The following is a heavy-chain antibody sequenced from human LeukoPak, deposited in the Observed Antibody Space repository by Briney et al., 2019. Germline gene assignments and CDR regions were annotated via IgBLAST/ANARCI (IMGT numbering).Heavy chain of an antibody. CDR2: IIPIFGTA. D-gene: IGHD5-24*01. CDR3: ARNGGYKYNWFDP. V-gene: IGHV1-69*13. J-gene: IGHJ5*02. CDR1: GGTFSSYA. Sequence: ASVKVSCKASGGTFSSYAISWVRQAPGQGLEWMGGIIPIFGTANYAQKFQGRVTTTADESTSTAYMELSSLRSEDTAVYYCARNGGYKYNWFDPWGQGTLVTVSS.